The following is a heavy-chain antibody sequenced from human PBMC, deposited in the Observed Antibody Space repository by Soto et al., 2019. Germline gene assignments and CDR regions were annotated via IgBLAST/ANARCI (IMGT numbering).Heavy chain of an antibody. D-gene: IGHD1-1*01. J-gene: IGHJ4*01. CDR2: ISANDGGT. CDR3: AWGGGRHLRQLET. V-gene: IGHV1-18*01. CDR1: DSVFVTSV. Sequence: QAMLEQSGPEVKKPGDSVRISCWLYDSVFVTSVITWLRQAPGQGLEWMGWISANDGGTLAAMKFTDRLVMSTDPMRNMGYLHRWDVTSDDSAVYFCAWGGGRHLRQLETWGHGTPVTVSS.